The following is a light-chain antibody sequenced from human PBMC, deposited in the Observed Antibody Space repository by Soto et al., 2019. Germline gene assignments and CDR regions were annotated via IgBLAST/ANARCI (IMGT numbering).Light chain of an antibody. V-gene: IGLV1-44*01. Sequence: QSVLTQPPSASGTPGQTVTISCSGSSSNIARNTESWYQGVPGTAPRLLIYNNNQRPSGVPDRFSASKSGTSASLAISGLQSEDEADYYCATWDDSLNGVVFGGGTQLTVL. CDR2: NNN. J-gene: IGLJ7*01. CDR1: SSNIARNT. CDR3: ATWDDSLNGVV.